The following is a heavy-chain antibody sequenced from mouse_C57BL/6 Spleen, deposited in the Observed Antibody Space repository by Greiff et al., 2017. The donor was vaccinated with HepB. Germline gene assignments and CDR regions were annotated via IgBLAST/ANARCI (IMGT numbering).Heavy chain of an antibody. J-gene: IGHJ3*01. Sequence: EVMLVESGAELVKPGASVKLSCTASGFNIKDYYMHWVKQRTEQGLEWIGRIDPEDGETKYAPKCQGKATITADTSSHTAYLQLSNLTSEDTAVYYCASSLYDYDRGFAYWGQGTLVTVSA. CDR2: IDPEDGET. CDR3: ASSLYDYDRGFAY. CDR1: GFNIKDYY. V-gene: IGHV14-2*01. D-gene: IGHD2-4*01.